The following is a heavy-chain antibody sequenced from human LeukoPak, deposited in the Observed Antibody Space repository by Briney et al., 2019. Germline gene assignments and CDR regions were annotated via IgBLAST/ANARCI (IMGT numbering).Heavy chain of an antibody. V-gene: IGHV3-30*18. Sequence: GGSLRLSCAASGFTFSSYGVHWVRQAPGKGLEWVAVISYDGSNKYYADSVKGRFTISRDNSKNTLYLQMNSLRAEDTAVYYCAKDRMAVDTAMVYDYWGQGTLVTVSS. CDR1: GFTFSSYG. D-gene: IGHD5-18*01. CDR2: ISYDGSNK. J-gene: IGHJ4*02. CDR3: AKDRMAVDTAMVYDY.